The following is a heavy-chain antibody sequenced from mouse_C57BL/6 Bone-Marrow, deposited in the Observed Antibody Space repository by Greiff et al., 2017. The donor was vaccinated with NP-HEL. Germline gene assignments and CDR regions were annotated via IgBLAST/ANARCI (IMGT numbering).Heavy chain of an antibody. CDR2: IYPGDGDT. D-gene: IGHD6-5*01. CDR1: GYAFSSSW. J-gene: IGHJ3*01. CDR3: ANSLSGFAY. Sequence: VKLQQSGPELVKPGASVKISCKASGYAFSSSWMNWVKQRPGKGLEWIGRIYPGDGDTNYNGKFKGKATLTADKSSSTAYMQLSSLTSEDSAVYFCANSLSGFAYWGQGTLVTVSA. V-gene: IGHV1-82*01.